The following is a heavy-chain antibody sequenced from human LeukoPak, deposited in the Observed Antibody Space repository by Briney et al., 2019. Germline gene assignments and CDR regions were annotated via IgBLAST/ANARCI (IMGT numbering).Heavy chain of an antibody. D-gene: IGHD6-13*01. J-gene: IGHJ4*02. CDR3: ARQGEAASFDY. CDR1: GYTFTGAY. CDR2: INSYSGGT. Sequence: ASVKVSCKASGYTFTGAYIHWVRQAPGQGPEWMGWINSYSGGTNYAQKFQGRVTLTRDTSLGAAYMELSRLRSDDTAVYYCARQGEAASFDYWGQGTLVTVSS. V-gene: IGHV1-2*02.